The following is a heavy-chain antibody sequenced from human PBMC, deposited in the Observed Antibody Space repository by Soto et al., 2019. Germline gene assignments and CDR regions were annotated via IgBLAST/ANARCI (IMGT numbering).Heavy chain of an antibody. V-gene: IGHV1-69*13. J-gene: IGHJ6*02. Sequence: SVKVSCKASGGTFSSYAISWVRQAPGQGLEWMGGIIPIFGTANYAQKFQGRVTITADESTSTAYMELSSLRSEDTAVYYCARDRGGSYFKHYYYGMDVWGQGTTVTVSS. CDR3: ARDRGGSYFKHYYYGMDV. CDR1: GGTFSSYA. CDR2: IIPIFGTA. D-gene: IGHD1-26*01.